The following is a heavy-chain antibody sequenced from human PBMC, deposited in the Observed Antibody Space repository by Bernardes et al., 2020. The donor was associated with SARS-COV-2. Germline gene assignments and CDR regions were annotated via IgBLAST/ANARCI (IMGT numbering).Heavy chain of an antibody. Sequence: GGSLRLSCAASGFTFSSYGMHWVRQAPGKGLEWVAVISYDGSNKYYADSVKGRFTISRDNSKNTLYLQMNSLRAEDTAVYYCWLYYDSSGYYFSAFDIWGQGTMVTVSS. V-gene: IGHV3-30*03. D-gene: IGHD3-22*01. J-gene: IGHJ3*02. CDR3: WLYYDSSGYYFSAFDI. CDR2: ISYDGSNK. CDR1: GFTFSSYG.